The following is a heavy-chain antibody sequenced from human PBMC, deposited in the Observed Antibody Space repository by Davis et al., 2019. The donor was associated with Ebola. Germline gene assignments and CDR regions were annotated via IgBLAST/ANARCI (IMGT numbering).Heavy chain of an antibody. D-gene: IGHD3-3*01. J-gene: IGHJ4*02. CDR1: GGSFSGYY. Sequence: MPSETLSLTCAVYGGSFSGYYWSWIRQPPGKGLEWIGEINHSGSTTYNPSLKSRVTISVDTSKNQFSLKLSSVTAADTAVYYCARSAPYDFWSGYYNWGQGTLVTVSS. V-gene: IGHV4-34*01. CDR3: ARSAPYDFWSGYYN. CDR2: INHSGST.